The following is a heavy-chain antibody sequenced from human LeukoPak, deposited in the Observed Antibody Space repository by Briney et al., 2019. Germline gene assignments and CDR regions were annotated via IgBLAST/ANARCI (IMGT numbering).Heavy chain of an antibody. CDR2: IRYDGSNK. Sequence: GGSLRLSCAASGFTFSSYGMHWVRQAPGKGLEWEAVIRYDGSNKYYADSVKGRFTISRDNSKNTLYLQMNSLRAEDTAVYYCARDGGEDIVVVPAAIFDYWGQGTLVTVSS. J-gene: IGHJ4*02. CDR3: ARDGGEDIVVVPAAIFDY. V-gene: IGHV3-33*01. CDR1: GFTFSSYG. D-gene: IGHD2-2*01.